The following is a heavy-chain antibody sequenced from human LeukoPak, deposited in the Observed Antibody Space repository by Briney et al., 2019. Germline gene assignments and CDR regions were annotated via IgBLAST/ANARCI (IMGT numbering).Heavy chain of an antibody. CDR1: GFHFSTHG. D-gene: IGHD3/OR15-3a*01. CDR3: VRDLDWGAFDV. J-gene: IGHJ3*01. V-gene: IGHV3-23*01. CDR2: ISPSGDIT. Sequence: PGGSLRLSCAASGFHFSTHGMNWVRQAPGKGLEWVSGISPSGDITYYADSVMGRFTISRDNRKSTVSLQMNSLRDEDTALQYCVRDLDWGAFDVWGQGTMVTVSS.